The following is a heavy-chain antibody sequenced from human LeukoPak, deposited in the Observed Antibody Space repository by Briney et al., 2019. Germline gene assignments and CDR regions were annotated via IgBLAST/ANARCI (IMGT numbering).Heavy chain of an antibody. CDR3: ARAQGPYYYDSSCYPTGYDAFDI. D-gene: IGHD3-22*01. J-gene: IGHJ3*02. CDR2: IYYSGST. V-gene: IGHV4-59*01. Sequence: SETLSLTCTVSGGSISSYYWSWIRQPPGKGLEWIGYIYYSGSTNYNPSLKSRVTISVDTSKNQFSLKLSSVTAADTGVYYCARAQGPYYYDSSCYPTGYDAFDIWGQGTMVTVSS. CDR1: GGSISSYY.